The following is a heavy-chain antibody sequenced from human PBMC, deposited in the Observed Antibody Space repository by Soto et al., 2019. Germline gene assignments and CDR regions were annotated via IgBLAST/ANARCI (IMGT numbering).Heavy chain of an antibody. CDR3: ARGHTYYYDSSSSFDY. J-gene: IGHJ4*02. D-gene: IGHD3-22*01. Sequence: EVQLVESGGGLVQPGGSLRLSCAPSGFIFSSYEMNWVRQAPGKGLEWVSYISSGGFTIYYADSVKGRFTISRDNAKNSLYLQMSSLRAEDTAVYYCARGHTYYYDSSSSFDYWGQGTLVTVSS. V-gene: IGHV3-48*03. CDR2: ISSGGFTI. CDR1: GFIFSSYE.